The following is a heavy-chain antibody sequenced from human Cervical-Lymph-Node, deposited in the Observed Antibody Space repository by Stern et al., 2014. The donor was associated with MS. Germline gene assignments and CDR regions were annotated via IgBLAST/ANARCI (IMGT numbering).Heavy chain of an antibody. Sequence: QMQLVQSGAEVKKPGASVKVSCKASGYTFTSYGISWVRQAPGQGLEWMGWISAYNGNTNYAQNPAGRVALTTDTSTSTAYMDLRSLRSCVTAVYYCARGLLGSENAFDIWGQGTMVTVSS. V-gene: IGHV1-18*01. D-gene: IGHD2-15*01. J-gene: IGHJ3*02. CDR3: ARGLLGSENAFDI. CDR2: ISAYNGNT. CDR1: GYTFTSYG.